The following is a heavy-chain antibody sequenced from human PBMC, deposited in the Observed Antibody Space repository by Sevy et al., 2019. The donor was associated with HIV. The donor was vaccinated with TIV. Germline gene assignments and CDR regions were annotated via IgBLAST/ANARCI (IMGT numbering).Heavy chain of an antibody. V-gene: IGHV4-30-4*02. CDR2: IYYSGST. J-gene: IGHJ4*02. CDR1: GGSISSGDYY. D-gene: IGHD3-22*01. Sequence: SETLSLTCTVSGGSISSGDYYWSWIRQPPGKGLEWIGYIYYSGSTYYNPSLKSRVTISVDTSKNQFSLKLSAVTAADTVVYYCAGDEAGYDGSGYHGIWGQGTLVTVSS. CDR3: AGDEAGYDGSGYHGI.